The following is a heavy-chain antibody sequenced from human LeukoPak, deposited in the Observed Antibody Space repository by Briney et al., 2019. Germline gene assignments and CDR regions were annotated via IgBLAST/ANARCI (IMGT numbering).Heavy chain of an antibody. CDR2: INPNSGGT. D-gene: IGHD3-22*01. J-gene: IGHJ5*02. V-gene: IGHV1-2*02. Sequence: ASVKVSCKASGYTFTGYYMHWVRQAPGQGLEWMGWINPNSGGTNYAQKFQGRVTMTRDTSINTAYMELSRLRSDDTAVYYCPRTMIVGYLGLFDPWGQGTLVSVSS. CDR3: PRTMIVGYLGLFDP. CDR1: GYTFTGYY.